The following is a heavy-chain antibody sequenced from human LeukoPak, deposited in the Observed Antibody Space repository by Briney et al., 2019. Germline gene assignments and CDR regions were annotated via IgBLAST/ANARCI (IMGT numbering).Heavy chain of an antibody. CDR2: IPIIGSSI. CDR1: GFSFNTYE. J-gene: IGHJ4*02. D-gene: IGHD5-12*01. Sequence: GGSLRLSCAASGFSFNTYEMNLVRQAPGKGLQWLAYIPIIGSSIYYADYVKGRFTISRDNAKNSLYLQMDSLRAEDTAVYYCARGGSHNVFNYWGQGKLVTVSS. CDR3: ARGGSHNVFNY. V-gene: IGHV3-48*03.